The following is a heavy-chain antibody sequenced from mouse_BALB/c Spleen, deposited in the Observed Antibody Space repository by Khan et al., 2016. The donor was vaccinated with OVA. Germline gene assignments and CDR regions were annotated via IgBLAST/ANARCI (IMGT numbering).Heavy chain of an antibody. Sequence: QVQLKQSGAELARPGASVKLSCKTSGYTFTDYNINWMRQRPGQGLEWIGEIYPGGDNTFYNENFRGKAILTADKSSSTAYMQLSSLTSEDSAVYFCARGWAAWIPYWGQGTLGTVSA. J-gene: IGHJ3*01. V-gene: IGHV1-77*01. CDR3: ARGWAAWIPY. D-gene: IGHD2-3*01. CDR2: IYPGGDNT. CDR1: GYTFTDYN.